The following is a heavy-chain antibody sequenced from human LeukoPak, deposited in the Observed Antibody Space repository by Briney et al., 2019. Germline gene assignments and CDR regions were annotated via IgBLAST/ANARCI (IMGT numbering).Heavy chain of an antibody. CDR3: AKDQPHWYFDL. J-gene: IGHJ2*01. CDR1: GFTFSSYA. V-gene: IGHV3-23*01. CDR2: ISGRGVST. Sequence: PGGSLRLSCAASGFTFSSYAMSWVRQAPGKGLEWVSAISGRGVSTYYADSVKGRFTISRDNSKSTLYLQMNGLRAEDTAVYYCAKDQPHWYFDLWGRGTLVTVSS.